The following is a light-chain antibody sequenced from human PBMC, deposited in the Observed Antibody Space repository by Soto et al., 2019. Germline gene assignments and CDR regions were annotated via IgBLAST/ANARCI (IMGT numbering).Light chain of an antibody. CDR3: QQRSNWPT. V-gene: IGKV3-11*01. CDR2: DAS. J-gene: IGKJ1*01. CDR1: QSVSSY. Sequence: EIVLTQSPATLSLSPWEIATLSCRASQSVSSYLAWYQQKPGQAPRLLIYDASNRATGIPARFSGSGSGTDFTLTISSLEPEDFAVYYCQQRSNWPTFGQGTKVDIK.